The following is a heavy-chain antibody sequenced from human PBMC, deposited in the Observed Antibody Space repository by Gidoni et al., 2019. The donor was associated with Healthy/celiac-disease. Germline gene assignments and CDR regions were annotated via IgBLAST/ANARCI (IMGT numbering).Heavy chain of an antibody. CDR3: ARDAPGYSYGYYFDY. CDR2: INPSGGST. V-gene: IGHV1-46*01. D-gene: IGHD5-18*01. Sequence: GQGLEWMGIINPSGGSTSYAQKFQGRVTMTRDTSTSTVYMELSSLRSEDTAVYYCARDAPGYSYGYYFDYWGQGTLVTVSS. J-gene: IGHJ4*02.